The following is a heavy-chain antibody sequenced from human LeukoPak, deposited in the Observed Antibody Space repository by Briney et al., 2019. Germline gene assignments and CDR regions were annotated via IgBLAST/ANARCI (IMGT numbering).Heavy chain of an antibody. CDR3: AKGYSSGWYKPIDY. J-gene: IGHJ4*02. CDR2: ISYDGSNK. Sequence: GGFLRLSCAASGFTFSSYGMHWVRQAPGKGLEWVAVISYDGSNKYYADSVKGRFTISRDNSKNTLYLQMNSLRAEDTAVYYCAKGYSSGWYKPIDYWGQGTLVTVSS. D-gene: IGHD6-19*01. V-gene: IGHV3-30*18. CDR1: GFTFSSYG.